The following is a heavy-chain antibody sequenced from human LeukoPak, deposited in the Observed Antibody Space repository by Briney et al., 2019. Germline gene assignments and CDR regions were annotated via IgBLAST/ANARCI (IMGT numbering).Heavy chain of an antibody. CDR3: AREMDGPYGSGSPLDY. Sequence: PGGSLRLSCAASGFTFSDYYMSWIRQAPGKGLEWVSNISSSGSTTYYADSVKGRFTISRDNAKNSLYLQMNSLRAEDTVVYYCAREMDGPYGSGSPLDYWGQGTLVTVSS. CDR1: GFTFSDYY. J-gene: IGHJ4*02. V-gene: IGHV3-11*01. CDR2: ISSSGSTT. D-gene: IGHD3-10*01.